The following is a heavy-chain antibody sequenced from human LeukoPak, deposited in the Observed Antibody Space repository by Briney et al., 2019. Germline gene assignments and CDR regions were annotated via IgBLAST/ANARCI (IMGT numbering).Heavy chain of an antibody. J-gene: IGHJ4*02. CDR2: TSSDLNVK. CDR3: AREGYYGSGSPPSLYFDY. D-gene: IGHD3-10*01. CDR1: GFTFNNYA. Sequence: GGSLRLSCVASGFTFNNYAIHWVRQAPGKGLEWVAVTSSDLNVKLYADSVKGRFTISRDNSRSTLYLQMNSLRPEDTAIYYCAREGYYGSGSPPSLYFDYWGQGTLVTVSS. V-gene: IGHV3-30-3*01.